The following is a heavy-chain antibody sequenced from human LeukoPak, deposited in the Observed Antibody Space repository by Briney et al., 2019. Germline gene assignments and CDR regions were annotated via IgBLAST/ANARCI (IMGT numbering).Heavy chain of an antibody. CDR3: ATPGGYSSSWYASPNEYFQH. D-gene: IGHD6-13*01. V-gene: IGHV4-39*01. CDR2: IYYSGST. CDR1: GGSISSSSYY. Sequence: SETLSLTCTVSGGSISSSSYYWGWIRQPPGKALEWIGSIYYSGSTYYNPSLKSRVTISVDTSKNQFSLKLSSVTAADTAVYYCATPGGYSSSWYASPNEYFQHWGQGTLVTVSS. J-gene: IGHJ1*01.